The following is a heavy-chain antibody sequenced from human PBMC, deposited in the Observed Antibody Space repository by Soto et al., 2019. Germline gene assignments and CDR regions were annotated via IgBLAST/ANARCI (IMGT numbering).Heavy chain of an antibody. CDR2: ISYDGSNK. J-gene: IGHJ6*02. D-gene: IGHD4-4*01. CDR1: GFTFSSYA. V-gene: IGHV3-30-3*01. Sequence: QVQLVESGGGVVQPGRSLRLSCAASGFTFSSYAMHWVRQAPGKGLEWVAVISYDGSNKYYADSVKGRFTISRDNSKNTLYLQMNSLRAEDTAVYYCARRSGVTTVAGGMDVWGQGTTVTVSS. CDR3: ARRSGVTTVAGGMDV.